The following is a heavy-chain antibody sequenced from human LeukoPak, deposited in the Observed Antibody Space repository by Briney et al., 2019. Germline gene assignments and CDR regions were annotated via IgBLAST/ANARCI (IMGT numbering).Heavy chain of an antibody. Sequence: GGSLRLSCAASGFTFSSYSITWVRQAPGKGLEWVSSISSSSSSIYYADSVKGRFTISRDNAKNSLYLQMNSLRAEDTAVYYCARARIAAAAPFDYWGQGTLVTVSS. CDR1: GFTFSSYS. CDR3: ARARIAAAAPFDY. J-gene: IGHJ4*02. CDR2: ISSSSSSI. D-gene: IGHD6-13*01. V-gene: IGHV3-21*01.